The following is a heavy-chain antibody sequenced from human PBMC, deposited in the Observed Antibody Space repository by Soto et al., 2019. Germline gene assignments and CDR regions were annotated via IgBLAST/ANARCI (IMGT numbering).Heavy chain of an antibody. Sequence: EVQLVESGGGLVKPGGSLRLSCAASGFTFSSYSMNWVRQAPGKGLEWVSSISSSSSYIYYADSVKGRFTISRDNAKNSLYLQMNSLRAEDTAVYYCARDLPKLAMVTGDAFDIWGQGTMVTVSS. CDR3: ARDLPKLAMVTGDAFDI. CDR1: GFTFSSYS. D-gene: IGHD5-18*01. J-gene: IGHJ3*02. V-gene: IGHV3-21*01. CDR2: ISSSSSYI.